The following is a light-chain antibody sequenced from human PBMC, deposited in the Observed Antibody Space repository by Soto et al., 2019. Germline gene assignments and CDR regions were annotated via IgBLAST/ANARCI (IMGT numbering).Light chain of an antibody. CDR3: QSYDTGLSGLV. Sequence: QSVLTQPPSVSGAPGQRVTISRTGSSSNFGAGYDVHWYQRLPGTAPKLLIYNNNNRPSGVPDRFSSSKSDTSASLAITGLQAEDEADYYCQSYDTGLSGLVFGGGTKVTVL. CDR2: NNN. J-gene: IGLJ2*01. V-gene: IGLV1-40*01. CDR1: SSNFGAGYD.